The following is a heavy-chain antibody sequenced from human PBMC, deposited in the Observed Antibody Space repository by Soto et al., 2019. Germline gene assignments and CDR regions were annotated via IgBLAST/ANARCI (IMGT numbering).Heavy chain of an antibody. V-gene: IGHV4-31*03. J-gene: IGHJ5*02. CDR1: GGSISSGGYY. D-gene: IGHD3-22*01. CDR2: IYYSGST. Sequence: TSETLSLTCTVSGGSISSGGYYWSWIRQHPGKGLEWIGYIYYSGSTYYNPSLKSRVTISVDTSKNQFSLKLSSVTAADTAVYYCARLTYYDTPWFDPWGQGTLVTVSS. CDR3: ARLTYYDTPWFDP.